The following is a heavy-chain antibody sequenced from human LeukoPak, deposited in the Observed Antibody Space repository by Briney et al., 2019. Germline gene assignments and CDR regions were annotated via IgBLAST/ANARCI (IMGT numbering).Heavy chain of an antibody. D-gene: IGHD2-2*01. CDR2: IYYSGST. Sequence: SETLSLTCTVSGGSISSSSYYWGWIRQPPGKGLEWIGSIYYSGSTYYNPSLKSRVTISVDTSKNQFSLKLSSVTAADTAMYYCAILPTTYIVVAPAAPRGAFDIWGQGTMVTVSS. V-gene: IGHV4-39*01. CDR3: AILPTTYIVVAPAAPRGAFDI. CDR1: GGSISSSSYY. J-gene: IGHJ3*02.